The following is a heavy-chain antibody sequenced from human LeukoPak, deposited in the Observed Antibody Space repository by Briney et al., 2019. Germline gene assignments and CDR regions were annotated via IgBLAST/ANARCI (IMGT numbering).Heavy chain of an antibody. CDR1: GFTFSSYA. CDR2: ISGSGGST. CDR3: AILLAARNVFDI. Sequence: PGCSLRLSCAASGFTFSSYAISWVRQAPGQGMELVSAISGSGGSTYYADSVKSRFTISRDNAKNSLYLQMNSLRAEDTAVYYCAILLAARNVFDIWGQGTMVTVSS. V-gene: IGHV3-23*01. J-gene: IGHJ3*02. D-gene: IGHD6-6*01.